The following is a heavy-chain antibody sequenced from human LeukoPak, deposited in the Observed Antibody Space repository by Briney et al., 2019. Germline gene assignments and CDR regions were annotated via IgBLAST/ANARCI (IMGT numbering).Heavy chain of an antibody. J-gene: IGHJ6*03. Sequence: PGGSLRLSCAASGFTFSSYGMHWVRQAPGKGLEWVAFIRYDGSNKYYADSVKGRFTISRDNSKNTLYLQMNSLRAEDTAVYYCARREYSGGWDRYYYYMDVWGKGTTVTVSS. CDR1: GFTFSSYG. CDR3: ARREYSGGWDRYYYYMDV. CDR2: IRYDGSNK. D-gene: IGHD6-19*01. V-gene: IGHV3-30*02.